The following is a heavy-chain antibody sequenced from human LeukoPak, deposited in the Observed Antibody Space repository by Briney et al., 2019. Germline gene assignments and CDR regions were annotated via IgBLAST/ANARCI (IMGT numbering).Heavy chain of an antibody. Sequence: GGSLRLSCAASGFTFSSYWMSWVRQAPGKGLEWVANIKPDGSEKYYVDSVKGRFTISRDNAKNSLYLQVNSLRAEDTAVYYCAKVSRLGYYAYMDVWGKGTSVTVSS. CDR2: IKPDGSEK. CDR3: AKVSRLGYYAYMDV. V-gene: IGHV3-7*03. CDR1: GFTFSSYW. D-gene: IGHD3-3*01. J-gene: IGHJ6*03.